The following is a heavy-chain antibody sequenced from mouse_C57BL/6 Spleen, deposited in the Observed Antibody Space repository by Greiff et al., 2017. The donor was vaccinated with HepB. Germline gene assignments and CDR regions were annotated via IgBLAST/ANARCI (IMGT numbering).Heavy chain of an antibody. CDR3: ARWGGRDYAMDY. V-gene: IGHV1-50*01. Sequence: QVQLQQPGAELVKPGASVKLSCKASGYTFTSYWMQWVKQRPGQGLEWIGEIDPSDSYTNYNQKFKGKATLTVDTSSSTAYMQLSSLTSGDSAVYYCARWGGRDYAMDYWGQGTSVTVSS. D-gene: IGHD1-1*01. CDR1: GYTFTSYW. CDR2: IDPSDSYT. J-gene: IGHJ4*01.